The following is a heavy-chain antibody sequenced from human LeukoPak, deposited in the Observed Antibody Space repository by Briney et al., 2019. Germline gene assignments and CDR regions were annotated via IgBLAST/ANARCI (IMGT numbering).Heavy chain of an antibody. V-gene: IGHV3-21*01. CDR1: GFTFSSYS. CDR3: ARGSLYGDRLIDY. CDR2: VSSSSSYI. Sequence: NPGGSLRLSCAASGFTFSSYSINWVRQAPGKGLEWVSSVSSSSSYIYYADSVKGRFTISRDNAKNSLYLQMNSLRAEDTAVYYCARGSLYGDRLIDYWGQGTLVTVSS. D-gene: IGHD4-17*01. J-gene: IGHJ4*02.